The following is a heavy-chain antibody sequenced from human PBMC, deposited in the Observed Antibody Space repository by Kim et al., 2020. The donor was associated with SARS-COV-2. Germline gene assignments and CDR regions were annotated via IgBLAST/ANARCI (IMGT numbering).Heavy chain of an antibody. J-gene: IGHJ4*02. Sequence: DSVKGRFTIARDNSKNTLYLQMNSLRAEDTAVYYCARDGGYSSSSYFAYWGQGTLVTVSS. CDR3: ARDGGYSSSSYFAY. D-gene: IGHD6-13*01. V-gene: IGHV3-30*01.